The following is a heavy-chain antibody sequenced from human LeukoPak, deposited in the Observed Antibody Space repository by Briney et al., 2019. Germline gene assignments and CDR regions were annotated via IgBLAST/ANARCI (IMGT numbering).Heavy chain of an antibody. V-gene: IGHV4-59*01. CDR3: ARVNYDPLTYYYYYMDV. Sequence: SETLSLACTVSGGSISSYYWSWIRQPPGKGLEWIGYIYYSGSTNYNPPLKSRVTISVDTSKNQFSLKLSSVTAADTAVYYRARVNYDPLTYYYYYMDVWGKGTTVTVSS. CDR2: IYYSGST. CDR1: GGSISSYY. J-gene: IGHJ6*03. D-gene: IGHD3-3*01.